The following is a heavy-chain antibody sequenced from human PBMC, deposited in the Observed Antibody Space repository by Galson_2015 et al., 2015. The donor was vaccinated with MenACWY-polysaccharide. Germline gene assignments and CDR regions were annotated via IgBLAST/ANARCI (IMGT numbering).Heavy chain of an antibody. D-gene: IGHD3-10*01. V-gene: IGHV3-7*03. Sequence: SLRLSCAASGFTFSSYWMRWVRQAPGKGLEWVAHIKQDESARYYADSVRGRFTISRDNAKNPLYLEMNSLRAEDTAVYYCATASGVPSVYYLAHWGQRRRLSVSA. CDR2: IKQDESAR. J-gene: IGHJ4*02. CDR1: GFTFSSYW. CDR3: ATASGVPSVYYLAH.